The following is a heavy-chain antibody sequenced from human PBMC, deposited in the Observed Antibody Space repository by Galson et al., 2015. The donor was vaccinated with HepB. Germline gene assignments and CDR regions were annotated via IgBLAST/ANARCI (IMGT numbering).Heavy chain of an antibody. D-gene: IGHD5-12*01. CDR3: ARGGYDFDY. Sequence: CAISGDSVSSKSAAWNWIRQSPSRGLEWLGRTYYRSKWYNEYALSVKSRIIINPDTSKNQFSLQLNSVTPEDTAVYYCARGGYDFDYWGQGTLVTVSS. V-gene: IGHV6-1*01. CDR2: TYYRSKWYN. J-gene: IGHJ4*02. CDR1: GDSVSSKSAA.